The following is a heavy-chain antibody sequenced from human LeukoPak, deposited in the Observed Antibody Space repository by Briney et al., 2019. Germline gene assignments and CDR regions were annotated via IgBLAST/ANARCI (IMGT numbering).Heavy chain of an antibody. CDR2: ISAYNGNT. CDR1: GYTFTSYG. CDR3: ARERKYYDFWSGYYSFDY. D-gene: IGHD3-3*01. J-gene: IGHJ4*02. Sequence: ASVKVSCKASGYTFTSYGISWVRRAPGQGLEWMGWISAYNGNTNYAQKLQGRATMTTDTSTSTAYMELRSLRSDDTAVYYCARERKYYDFWSGYYSFDYWGQGTLVTVSS. V-gene: IGHV1-18*01.